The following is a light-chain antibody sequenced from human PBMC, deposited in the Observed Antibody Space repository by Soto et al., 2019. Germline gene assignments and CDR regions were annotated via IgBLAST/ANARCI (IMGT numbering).Light chain of an antibody. Sequence: EIVLTQSPGTLSLSPGERATLSCRASQSVSSSYLAWYQQKPGQAPRLLIYGASSRATGIPDRFSGSESGTAVTITISRLEPEDFAVYSFQQYGSSPVTFGPGTKVDIK. CDR2: GAS. V-gene: IGKV3-20*01. J-gene: IGKJ3*01. CDR1: QSVSSSY. CDR3: QQYGSSPVT.